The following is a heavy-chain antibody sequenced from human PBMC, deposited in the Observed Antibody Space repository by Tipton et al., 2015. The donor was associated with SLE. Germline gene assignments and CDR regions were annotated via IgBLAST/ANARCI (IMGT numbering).Heavy chain of an antibody. CDR3: ARAPGIAVAPFDL. J-gene: IGHJ2*01. Sequence: GSLRLSCAASGFTFSNAWMNWVRQAPGKGLEWVANIKQDGSEKYYVDSVKGRFTISRDNTKNSLYLQMNSLRAEDTAVYYCARAPGIAVAPFDLWGRGTLVTVSS. D-gene: IGHD6-19*01. CDR2: IKQDGSEK. CDR1: GFTFSNAW. V-gene: IGHV3-7*05.